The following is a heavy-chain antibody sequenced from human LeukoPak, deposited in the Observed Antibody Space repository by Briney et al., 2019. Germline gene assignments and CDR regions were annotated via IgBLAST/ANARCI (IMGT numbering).Heavy chain of an antibody. J-gene: IGHJ4*02. CDR3: AKSPRTVTAGRYYFDY. D-gene: IGHD2-21*02. CDR2: ISGSGGST. CDR1: GFTFSSYA. V-gene: IGHV3-23*01. Sequence: GGSLRLSCAASGFTFSSYAMSWVRQAPGKGLEWVSAISGSGGSTYYADSVKGRFTISRDNSKNTLYLQMNSLRAEDTAVYYCAKSPRTVTAGRYYFDYWGQGTLVTVSS.